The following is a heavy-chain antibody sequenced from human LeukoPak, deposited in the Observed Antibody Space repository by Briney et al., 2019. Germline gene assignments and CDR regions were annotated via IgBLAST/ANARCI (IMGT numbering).Heavy chain of an antibody. CDR3: ATPSDSSGWYGV. V-gene: IGHV3-23*01. CDR1: GFSFRSNA. D-gene: IGHD6-19*01. CDR2: INNSGGIT. J-gene: IGHJ4*02. Sequence: GGSLRLSCAASGFSFRSNAMSWVRQAPGKGLEWVSVINNSGGITYYADSVKGRFTISRDNSKNTLYLQMSSLRGEDTAVYYCATPSDSSGWYGVWGQGTLVTVSS.